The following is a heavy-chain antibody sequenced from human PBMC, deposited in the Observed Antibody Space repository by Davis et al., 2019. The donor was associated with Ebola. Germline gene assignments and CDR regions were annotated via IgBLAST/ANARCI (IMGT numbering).Heavy chain of an antibody. CDR3: AKVLQATNILATTYYYYALDV. D-gene: IGHD5-12*01. CDR2: IKEDGGEK. Sequence: GESLKISCVASRFPFSIRWMTWVRQAPGKGLEWVANIKEDGGEKYYVDSVEGRFTISRDNVKNSLYLQMNFLRADDTAVYYCAKVLQATNILATTYYYYALDVWGQGTTVTVSS. CDR1: RFPFSIRW. J-gene: IGHJ6*02. V-gene: IGHV3-7*03.